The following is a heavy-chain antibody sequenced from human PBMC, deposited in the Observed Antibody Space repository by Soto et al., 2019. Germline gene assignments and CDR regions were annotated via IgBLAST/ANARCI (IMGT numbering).Heavy chain of an antibody. CDR2: SIPILGIA. CDR1: GGTFSSYT. CDR3: ARNPSAGDSASY. D-gene: IGHD2-21*02. V-gene: IGHV1-69*02. J-gene: IGHJ4*01. Sequence: QVQLVQSGAEVKKPGSSVKVSCKASGGTFSSYTISWGRQAPGQGLEWMGRSIPILGIANYAQKFQSRVPNTTDKSTSTAYMELSSLRSEDTAVYYCARNPSAGDSASYWGHRPMITVSS.